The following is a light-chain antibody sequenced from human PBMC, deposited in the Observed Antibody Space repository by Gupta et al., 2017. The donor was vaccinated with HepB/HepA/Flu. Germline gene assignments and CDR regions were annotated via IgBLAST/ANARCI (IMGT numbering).Light chain of an antibody. V-gene: IGLV1-47*01. J-gene: IGLJ3*02. CDR3: AAWDDRMSAWV. Sequence: QSVLTQPPSASGTPGQKVTISCSGSSPNIGNNYVYWYQQLPGTAPKVLIYRHIERPSGVPGRFSASKSGASASLAISELRSEDEADYYCAAWDDRMSAWVFGGGTKLTVL. CDR2: RHI. CDR1: SPNIGNNY.